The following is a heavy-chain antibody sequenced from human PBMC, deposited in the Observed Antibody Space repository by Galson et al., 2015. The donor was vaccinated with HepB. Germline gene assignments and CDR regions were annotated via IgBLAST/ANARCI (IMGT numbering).Heavy chain of an antibody. CDR2: IWYDGSNK. V-gene: IGHV3-33*06. J-gene: IGHJ4*02. Sequence: SLRLSCAASGFTFSSYGMHWVRQAPGKGLEWVAVIWYDGSNKYYADSVKGRFTISRDNSKNTLYLQMNSLRAEDTAVYYCAKPYYYDSSSYYWSTYYFDYWGQGTLVTVSS. D-gene: IGHD3-22*01. CDR1: GFTFSSYG. CDR3: AKPYYYDSSSYYWSTYYFDY.